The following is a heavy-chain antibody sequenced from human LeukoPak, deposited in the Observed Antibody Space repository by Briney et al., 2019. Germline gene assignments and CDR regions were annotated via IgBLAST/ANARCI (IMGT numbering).Heavy chain of an antibody. D-gene: IGHD6-13*01. J-gene: IGHJ4*02. CDR2: IYYSGNT. CDR1: GGSISTYY. Sequence: SETLSLTCTVSGGSISTYYWSWVRQPPGKGLEWIGYIYYSGNTNYNPSLKSRVTISVDTSKNQFSLKLSSVTAADTAVYYCARATGYSSRGYFDYWGQGTLVTVSS. V-gene: IGHV4-59*12. CDR3: ARATGYSSRGYFDY.